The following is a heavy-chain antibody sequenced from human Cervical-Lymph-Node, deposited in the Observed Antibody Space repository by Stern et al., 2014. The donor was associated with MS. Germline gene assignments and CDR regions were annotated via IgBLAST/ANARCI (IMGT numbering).Heavy chain of an antibody. V-gene: IGHV3-72*01. D-gene: IGHD1-26*01. CDR3: VRWDDGAADY. CDR1: GFTFSDHS. J-gene: IGHJ4*02. CDR2: SKNNRNNYIT. Sequence: EVQLVESGGGLVQPGGSLRLSCATSGFTFSDHSIDWVRQAPGKGLEWVGRSKNNRNNYITEYAASVNGRFTISRDDSKNSLNLQMNTLKSEDTAVYYCVRWDDGAADYWGQGTLVTVSS.